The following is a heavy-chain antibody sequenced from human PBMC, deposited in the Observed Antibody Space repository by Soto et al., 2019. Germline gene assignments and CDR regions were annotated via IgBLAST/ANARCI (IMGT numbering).Heavy chain of an antibody. Sequence: GGSLRLSCAVSGLTISKYGMHWVRQAPGKGLEWVTVISSDGNNKYYADSVKGRFTISRDNSKNTLYLQMNSLRAEDSAVYYCAKSWQSFVVVIAATPVGVDYWGQGALVTVSS. J-gene: IGHJ4*02. CDR1: GLTISKYG. D-gene: IGHD2-15*01. CDR2: ISSDGNNK. V-gene: IGHV3-30*18. CDR3: AKSWQSFVVVIAATPVGVDY.